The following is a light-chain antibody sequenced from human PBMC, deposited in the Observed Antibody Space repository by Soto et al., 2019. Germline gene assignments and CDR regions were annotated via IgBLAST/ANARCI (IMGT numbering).Light chain of an antibody. J-gene: IGLJ3*02. CDR3: SSYARSNIWV. CDR2: EVS. Sequence: QSALTQPPSASGSPGQSVTISCTGTSSDVGDYNYVSWYQQHPGKAPKLMIYEVSKRPSGVPDRFSGSKSGNTASLTVSGLQAEDEADYYCSSYARSNIWVFGGGTKLTVL. V-gene: IGLV2-8*01. CDR1: SSDVGDYNY.